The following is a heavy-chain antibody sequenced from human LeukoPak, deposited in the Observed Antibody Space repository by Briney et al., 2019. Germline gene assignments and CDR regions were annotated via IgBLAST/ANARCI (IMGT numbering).Heavy chain of an antibody. V-gene: IGHV4-4*07. Sequence: SETLSLTCTVSGGSISSYYWSWIRQPAGKGLEWIGRIYTSGSTNYNPSLKSRVTMSVDTSENQFSLKLSSVTAADTAVYYCARDIRRWTGATLDWFDPWGQGTLVTVSS. D-gene: IGHD1-26*01. CDR3: ARDIRRWTGATLDWFDP. CDR2: IYTSGST. J-gene: IGHJ5*02. CDR1: GGSISSYY.